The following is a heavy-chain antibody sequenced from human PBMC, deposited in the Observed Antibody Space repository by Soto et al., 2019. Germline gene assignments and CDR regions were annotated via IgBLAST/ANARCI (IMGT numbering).Heavy chain of an antibody. CDR1: GFTFSSYA. Sequence: QVQLVESGGGVVQPGRSLRLSCAASGFTFSSYAMHWVRQAPGKGLEWVAVISYDGSNKYYADSVKGRFTISRDNSKNTLYLQMNSLRAEDTAVYYCARSRSYPYYYGMDVWGQGTTVTVSS. CDR3: ARSRSYPYYYGMDV. D-gene: IGHD1-26*01. CDR2: ISYDGSNK. V-gene: IGHV3-30-3*01. J-gene: IGHJ6*02.